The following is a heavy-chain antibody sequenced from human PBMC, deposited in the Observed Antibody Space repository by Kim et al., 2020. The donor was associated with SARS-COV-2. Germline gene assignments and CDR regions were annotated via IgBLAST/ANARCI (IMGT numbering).Heavy chain of an antibody. CDR2: IYYSGST. D-gene: IGHD3-10*01. Sequence: SETLSLTCTVSGGSISSYYWSWIRQPPGKGLEWIGYIYYSGSTNYNPSLKSRVTISVDTSKNQFSLKLSSVTAADTAVYYCARDRSLLWFGEYAFDIWGQGTMVTVSS. V-gene: IGHV4-59*13. CDR1: GGSISSYY. J-gene: IGHJ3*02. CDR3: ARDRSLLWFGEYAFDI.